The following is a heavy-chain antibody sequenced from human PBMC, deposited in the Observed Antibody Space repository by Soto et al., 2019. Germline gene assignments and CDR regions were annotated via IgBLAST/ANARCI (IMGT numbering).Heavy chain of an antibody. V-gene: IGHV6-1*01. CDR3: ARASEGRTRQLRYFDWLLYEYYFDY. CDR2: TYYRSKWYN. D-gene: IGHD3-9*01. CDR1: GDSVSSNSAA. Sequence: PSQTLSRTCAISGDSVSSNSAAWNWIRQCPSRGLEWLGRTYYRSKWYNDYAVSVKSRITINPDTSKNQFSLQLNSVTPEDTAVYYCARASEGRTRQLRYFDWLLYEYYFDYWGQGTLVTVSS. J-gene: IGHJ4*02.